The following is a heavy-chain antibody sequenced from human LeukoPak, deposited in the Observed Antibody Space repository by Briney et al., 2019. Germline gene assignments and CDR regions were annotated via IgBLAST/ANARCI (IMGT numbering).Heavy chain of an antibody. J-gene: IGHJ6*02. Sequence: SGPTLVNPTQTLTLTCTFSGFSLSTSGMCVSWIRQPPGKALEWLARIDWDDDKYYSTSLKTRLTISKDTSKNQVVLTMTNMDLVDTATNYCARMGGTTSLLYYGMDVWGQGTTVTVSS. CDR2: IDWDDDK. D-gene: IGHD1-1*01. CDR1: GFSLSTSGMC. CDR3: ARMGGTTSLLYYGMDV. V-gene: IGHV2-70*11.